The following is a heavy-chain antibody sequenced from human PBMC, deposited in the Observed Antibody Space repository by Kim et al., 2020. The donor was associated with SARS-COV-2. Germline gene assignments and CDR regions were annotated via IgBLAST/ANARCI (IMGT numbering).Heavy chain of an antibody. D-gene: IGHD3-9*01. CDR3: AKPQYYDILTGYYKRGYYYGMDV. CDR2: ISGSGGST. Sequence: GGSLRLSCAASGFTFSSYAMSWVRQAPGKGLEWVSAISGSGGSTYYADSVKGRFTISRDNSKNTLYLQMNSLRAEDTAVYYCAKPQYYDILTGYYKRGYYYGMDVWGQGTTVTVSS. CDR1: GFTFSSYA. V-gene: IGHV3-23*01. J-gene: IGHJ6*02.